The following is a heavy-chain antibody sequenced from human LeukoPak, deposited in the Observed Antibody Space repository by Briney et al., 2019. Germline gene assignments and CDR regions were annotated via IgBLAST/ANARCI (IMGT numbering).Heavy chain of an antibody. CDR1: GYTFTSYG. J-gene: IGHJ4*02. D-gene: IGHD2-15*01. Sequence: ASVKVSCKASGYTFTSYGISWVQQAPGQGLEWMGWISAYNGNTNYAQKLQGRVTMTTDTSTSTAYMELRSLTSDDTAVYYCARDCSGGGCYSGAYFDYWGQGTLVTVSS. CDR3: ARDCSGGGCYSGAYFDY. V-gene: IGHV1-18*01. CDR2: ISAYNGNT.